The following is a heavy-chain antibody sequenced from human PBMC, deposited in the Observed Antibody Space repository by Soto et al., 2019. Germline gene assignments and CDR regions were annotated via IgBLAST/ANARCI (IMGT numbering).Heavy chain of an antibody. Sequence: ASVKVSCTASGYTFTSYAMHWVRQAPGQRLEWMGWINAGNGNTKYSQKFQGRVTITRDTSASTAYMELSSLRSEDTAVYYCAREADDFWSGYSGSSFDIWGQGTMVTVSS. CDR2: INAGNGNT. CDR1: GYTFTSYA. CDR3: AREADDFWSGYSGSSFDI. V-gene: IGHV1-3*01. D-gene: IGHD3-3*01. J-gene: IGHJ3*02.